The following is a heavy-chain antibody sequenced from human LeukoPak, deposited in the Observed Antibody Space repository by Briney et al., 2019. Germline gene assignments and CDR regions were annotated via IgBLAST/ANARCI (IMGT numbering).Heavy chain of an antibody. D-gene: IGHD1-26*01. J-gene: IGHJ4*02. CDR3: AKIVGASNGYFDY. CDR1: GYTFTNYY. V-gene: IGHV1-46*01. CDR2: INPSIATT. Sequence: ASVKVSXKASGYTFTNYYIHWVRQAPGQGLEWMGIINPSIATTSYAQKFQGRITMTRDTSTSTVYMELISLRSEDTAVYYCAKIVGASNGYFDYWGQGTLVTVSS.